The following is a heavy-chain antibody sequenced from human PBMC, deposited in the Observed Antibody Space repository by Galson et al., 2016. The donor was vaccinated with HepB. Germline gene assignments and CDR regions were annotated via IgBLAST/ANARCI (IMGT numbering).Heavy chain of an antibody. CDR2: INVINGNT. J-gene: IGHJ4*02. D-gene: IGHD3-3*01. Sequence: SVKVSCKASGYTFTSYAIHWVRQAPGQRLEWMGWINVINGNTEYSQKFQGRVTVSRDTSASTAYMELSSLRSEDTAVYFFSRAAGGGYYTAFDHWGQGTLVTVSS. CDR3: SRAAGGGYYTAFDH. V-gene: IGHV1-3*01. CDR1: GYTFTSYA.